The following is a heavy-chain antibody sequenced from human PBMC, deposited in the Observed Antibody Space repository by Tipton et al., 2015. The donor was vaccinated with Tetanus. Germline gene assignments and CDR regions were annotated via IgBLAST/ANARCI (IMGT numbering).Heavy chain of an antibody. V-gene: IGHV5-51*01. J-gene: IGHJ5*02. CDR1: GYSFTSYW. CDR2: IYPGDSDT. Sequence: MQLVQSGAEVKKPGESLKISCKGSGYSFTSYWIGWVRQMPGKGLEWMGIIYPGDSDTSYSPPFQGQVTISADKSTSTAYLQWSSLKASDPAMYYCARHEGDCSGGSCSNNWFDPWGQGTLVTVSS. CDR3: ARHEGDCSGGSCSNNWFDP. D-gene: IGHD2-15*01.